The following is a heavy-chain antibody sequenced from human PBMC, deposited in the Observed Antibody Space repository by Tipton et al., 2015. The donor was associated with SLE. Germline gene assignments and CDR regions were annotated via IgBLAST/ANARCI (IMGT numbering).Heavy chain of an antibody. CDR3: ARDSSGGYNWFDP. D-gene: IGHD3-22*01. Sequence: TLSLTCTVSGASVSTYYWNWVRQPPGKGLEWIGHVYDIDFTNYNPSLKSRVTISLDPSKNQFSLRLNSVTAADTAVYYCARDSSGGYNWFDPWGQGTLVTVSS. V-gene: IGHV4-59*02. J-gene: IGHJ5*02. CDR1: GASVSTYY. CDR2: VYDIDFT.